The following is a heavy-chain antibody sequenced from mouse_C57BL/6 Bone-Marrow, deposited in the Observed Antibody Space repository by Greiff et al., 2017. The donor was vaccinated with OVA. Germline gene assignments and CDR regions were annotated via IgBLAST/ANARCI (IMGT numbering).Heavy chain of an antibody. V-gene: IGHV14-3*01. CDR3: ARMGTVVAPDY. Sequence: EVQLQQSVAELVRPGASVKLSCTASGFNIKNTYMHLVKQRPEQGLEWIGRIDPANGNTKYAPKFQGKATITADTSSNTAYLQLSSLTSEDTAIYDCARMGTVVAPDYWGQGTTLTVSS. D-gene: IGHD1-1*01. J-gene: IGHJ2*01. CDR1: GFNIKNTY. CDR2: IDPANGNT.